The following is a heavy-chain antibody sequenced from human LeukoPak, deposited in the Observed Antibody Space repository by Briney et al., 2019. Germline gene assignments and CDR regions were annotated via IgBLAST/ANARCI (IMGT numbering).Heavy chain of an antibody. D-gene: IGHD4/OR15-4a*01. CDR2: ISYSGET. V-gene: IGHV4-31*03. CDR3: ATGGGDCLANLLYFEY. CDR1: GVSTNTGDYY. Sequence: PSQTLSLTCTVSGVSTNTGDYYWSWIRQHPRKGLEWIGYISYSGETHYNPSLKGRISMSVDTSKKKFSLKMNSLTAADTAVYYCATGGGDCLANLLYFEYGGQGTLVTVSS. J-gene: IGHJ4*02.